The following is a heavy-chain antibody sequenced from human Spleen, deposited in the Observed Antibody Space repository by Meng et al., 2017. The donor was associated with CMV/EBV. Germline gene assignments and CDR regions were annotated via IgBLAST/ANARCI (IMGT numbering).Heavy chain of an antibody. D-gene: IGHD3-10*01. J-gene: IGHJ3*02. Sequence: SETLSLTCTVSGGSISSSTYYWGWIRQPPGKGLEWIGSIFYGGSTVYNTSLKSRVTISVDTSKNQFSLKLSSVTAADTAVYYCAREGTGQSSGAFDIWGQGTMVTVSS. V-gene: IGHV4-39*07. CDR2: IFYGGST. CDR3: AREGTGQSSGAFDI. CDR1: GGSISSSTYY.